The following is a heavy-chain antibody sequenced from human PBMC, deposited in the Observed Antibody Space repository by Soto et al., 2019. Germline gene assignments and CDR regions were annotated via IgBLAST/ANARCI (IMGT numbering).Heavy chain of an antibody. D-gene: IGHD2-21*02. CDR3: ARSIVVVTAADY. V-gene: IGHV1-3*01. CDR1: GGTFSIYA. Sequence: GASVKVSCKASGGTFSIYAISWVRQAPGQRLEWMGWINAGNGNTKYSQKFQGRVTITRDTSASTAYMELSSLRSEDTAVYYCARSIVVVTAADYWGQGTWSPSPQ. J-gene: IGHJ4*02. CDR2: INAGNGNT.